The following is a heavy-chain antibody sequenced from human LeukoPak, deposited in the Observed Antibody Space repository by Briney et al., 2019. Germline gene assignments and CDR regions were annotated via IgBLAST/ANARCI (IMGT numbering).Heavy chain of an antibody. J-gene: IGHJ4*02. Sequence: PRASLKLSCTVSGYTLTRFSMHWVRQAPGKGLEWVGGVSDEDGETIYAQKFQGRVTMTEDTSTDTAYMELSSLRSEDTAVYYCATRPPTGYSSGWYFDYWGQGTLVTVSS. D-gene: IGHD6-19*01. CDR2: VSDEDGET. V-gene: IGHV1-24*01. CDR1: GYTLTRFS. CDR3: ATRPPTGYSSGWYFDY.